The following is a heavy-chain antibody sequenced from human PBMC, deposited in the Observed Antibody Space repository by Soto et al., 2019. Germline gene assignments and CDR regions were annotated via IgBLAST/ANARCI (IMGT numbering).Heavy chain of an antibody. CDR3: AGRSSLASVQVYFGEISNYNWFDP. CDR1: NGSISSAIYY. CDR2: VYHSGST. Sequence: QLQLQESGPGLVKPSETLSLTCTVSNGSISSAIYYWGWIRQPPGKVLEWIGSVYHSGSTYYNPSLQGRVAISVDTSKNQFSLKLRSVTAADTAVYFCAGRSSLASVQVYFGEISNYNWFDPWGQGTLVTVSS. V-gene: IGHV4-39*01. J-gene: IGHJ5*02. D-gene: IGHD3-10*01.